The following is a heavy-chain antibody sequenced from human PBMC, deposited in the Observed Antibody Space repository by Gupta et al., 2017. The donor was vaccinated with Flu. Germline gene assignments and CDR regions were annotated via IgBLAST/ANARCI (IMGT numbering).Heavy chain of an antibody. Sequence: EVQLVESGGGLVQPGGSLRLSCETSGFAFTDYYMDWVRQAPGKGLEWVGRIRNKVNSYTTEYAASVKGRFTITRDDSKTSLYLQMNSVKTEDTAVYYCGRCFAGQCGMDVRGQGTTVTVFS. V-gene: IGHV3-72*01. CDR2: IRNKVNSYTT. J-gene: IGHJ6*02. CDR1: GFAFTDYY. CDR3: GRCFAGQCGMDV. D-gene: IGHD6-19*01.